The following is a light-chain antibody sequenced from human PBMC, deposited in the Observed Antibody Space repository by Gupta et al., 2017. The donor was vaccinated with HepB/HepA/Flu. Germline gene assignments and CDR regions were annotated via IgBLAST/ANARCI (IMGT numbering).Light chain of an antibody. J-gene: IGKJ2*04. V-gene: IGKV3-15*01. CDR3: LQYSSSPSMCS. CDR2: AAS. Sequence: EIVMTQSPATLSVSPGERATLSCRASQSVGSNLAWYQQKPGQAPRLLIRAASTRATGVPARFSGSGSGTEFTLTISSLQSEDFAVYLCLQYSSSPSMCSFGQGTKLEIK. CDR1: QSVGSN.